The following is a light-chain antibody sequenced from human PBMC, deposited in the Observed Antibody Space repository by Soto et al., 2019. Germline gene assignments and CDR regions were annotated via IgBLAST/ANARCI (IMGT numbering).Light chain of an antibody. CDR2: RAS. CDR3: HQYSNWPPWT. J-gene: IGKJ1*01. V-gene: IGKV3-15*01. CDR1: QSLNDN. Sequence: EIVMTQSPATLSVSPGERATLSCRASQSLNDNLAWYQQKPGQVPRLLIYRASTRATGVPARFSASGSGTEFTLTIISLPSEESAVYYCHQYSNWPPWTFGPGTKVEIK.